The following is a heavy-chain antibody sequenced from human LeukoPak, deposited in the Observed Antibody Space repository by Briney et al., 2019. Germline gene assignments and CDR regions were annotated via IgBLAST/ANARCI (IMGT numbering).Heavy chain of an antibody. D-gene: IGHD5-18*01. Sequence: GGSLRLSCAASGFTFSSYSMNWVRQAPGKGLEWVSSISSSSSYIYYADSVKGRFTISRDNAKNSLYLQMNSLRAEDTAVYYCARLPAVVDTAMASSNWGQGTLVTVSS. CDR1: GFTFSSYS. V-gene: IGHV3-21*01. CDR3: ARLPAVVDTAMASSN. CDR2: ISSSSSYI. J-gene: IGHJ4*02.